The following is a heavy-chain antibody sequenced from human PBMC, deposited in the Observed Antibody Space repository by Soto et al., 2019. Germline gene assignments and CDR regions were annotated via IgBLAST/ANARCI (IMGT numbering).Heavy chain of an antibody. CDR3: AREGTTMVRGAVYYYYGMDV. CDR1: GFTFSSYW. CDR2: IKQDGSEK. Sequence: GGSLRLSCAASGFTFSSYWMSWVRQAPGKGLEWVANIKQDGSEKYYVDSVKGRFTISRDNAKNSLYLQMNSLRAEDTAVYYCAREGTTMVRGAVYYYYGMDVWGQGTTVTVSS. D-gene: IGHD3-10*01. J-gene: IGHJ6*02. V-gene: IGHV3-7*01.